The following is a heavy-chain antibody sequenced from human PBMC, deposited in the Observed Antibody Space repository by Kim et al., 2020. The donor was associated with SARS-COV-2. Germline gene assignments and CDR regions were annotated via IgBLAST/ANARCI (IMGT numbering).Heavy chain of an antibody. V-gene: IGHV3-7*01. CDR2: IKQDGSEN. J-gene: IGHJ4*02. D-gene: IGHD6-19*01. CDR1: GFIFSSYW. CDR3: SSDEVGKVSRGSSGYDY. Sequence: GGSLRLSCAASGFIFSSYWMSWVRQAPGKGLEWVANIKQDGSENYSVDSVRGRFTISRDNAKSSLYLQMNSLRAEDTAVYYCSSDEVGKVSRGSSGYDYWGQGTLVTVSS.